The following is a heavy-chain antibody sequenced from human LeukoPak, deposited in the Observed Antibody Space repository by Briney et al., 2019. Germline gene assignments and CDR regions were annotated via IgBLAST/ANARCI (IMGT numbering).Heavy chain of an antibody. V-gene: IGHV1-18*01. Sequence: GASVKVSCKASGYTFATYGFSWVRQAPGQGLEWMGWISAYNGHRTYAQNFQGRVSMTTDSSTNTAYMELRSLRSDDTAVYYCARVGGGSGSYYIFSPHDAFDIWGQGTMVTVSS. CDR2: ISAYNGHR. CDR3: ARVGGGSGSYYIFSPHDAFDI. CDR1: GYTFATYG. J-gene: IGHJ3*02. D-gene: IGHD3-10*01.